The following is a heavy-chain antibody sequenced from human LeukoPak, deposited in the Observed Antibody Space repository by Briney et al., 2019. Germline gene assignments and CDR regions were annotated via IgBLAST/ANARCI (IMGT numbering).Heavy chain of an antibody. V-gene: IGHV3-48*03. D-gene: IGHD4-17*01. CDR1: GFTFSSYE. J-gene: IGHJ4*02. CDR3: TGEAVTTNLFDY. Sequence: PGGSLRLSCAASGFTFSSYEMNWVRQAPGKGLEWVSYISSSGSTIYYADSVKGRFTISRDNAKNSLYLQMNSLRAEDTAVYYCTGEAVTTNLFDYWGQGTLVTVSP. CDR2: ISSSGSTI.